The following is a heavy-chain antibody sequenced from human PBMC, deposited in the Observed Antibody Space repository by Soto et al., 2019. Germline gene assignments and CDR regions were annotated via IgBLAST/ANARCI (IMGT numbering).Heavy chain of an antibody. D-gene: IGHD3-22*01. CDR2: ISTSSSYI. V-gene: IGHV3-21*01. J-gene: IGHJ4*02. Sequence: GGSLRLSCAASGFTFSSYAMSWVRQAPGKGLEWVSSISTSSSYIYYADSVKGRFTISRDNAKNSLYLQMNSLRAEDTAVYYCVRGHYDSSGHIDYWGQGTLVTVSS. CDR3: VRGHYDSSGHIDY. CDR1: GFTFSSYA.